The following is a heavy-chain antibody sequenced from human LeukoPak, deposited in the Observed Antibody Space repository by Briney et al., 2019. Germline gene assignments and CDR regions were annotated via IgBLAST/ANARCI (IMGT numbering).Heavy chain of an antibody. V-gene: IGHV4-61*02. Sequence: SQTLSLTCTVSGGSISSGSYYWSWIRQPAGKGLEWIGRIYSGGNTNYNPSLKSRVTMSVDTSKNQFSLKLSSVTAADTAVYYCARGSVITFGGVTQTGGNWFDPWGQGTLVTVSS. CDR2: IYSGGNT. CDR1: GGSISSGSYY. D-gene: IGHD3-16*01. CDR3: ARGSVITFGGVTQTGGNWFDP. J-gene: IGHJ5*02.